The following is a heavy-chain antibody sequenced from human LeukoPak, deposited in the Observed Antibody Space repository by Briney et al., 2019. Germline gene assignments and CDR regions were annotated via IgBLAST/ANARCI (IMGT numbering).Heavy chain of an antibody. V-gene: IGHV3-33*03. CDR1: GFTFSSYS. Sequence: PGGSLRLSCAASGFTFSSYSMQWVRQAPGKGLEWVAIIGSDGYSKYYGDSVKGRFTISRDNAKNSLYLQMNSLRAEDTAVYYCAELGITMIGGAWGKGTTVTISS. J-gene: IGHJ6*04. D-gene: IGHD3-10*02. CDR2: IGSDGYSK. CDR3: AELGITMIGGA.